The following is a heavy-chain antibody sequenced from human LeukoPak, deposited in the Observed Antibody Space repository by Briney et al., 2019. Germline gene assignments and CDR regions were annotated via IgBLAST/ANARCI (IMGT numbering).Heavy chain of an antibody. CDR3: ARKVRGDFGFSNNTPLDY. D-gene: IGHD3-10*01. CDR1: GFTFSSYD. Sequence: GSLRLSCAASGFTFSSYDMIWVRQAPGKGLAWVSSISSSNTYIYYADSVKGRFTISRDNAKNSLYLQMSSLRPDDTAVYSCARKVRGDFGFSNNTPLDYWGQGTLVTVSS. CDR2: ISSSNTYI. J-gene: IGHJ4*02. V-gene: IGHV3-21*01.